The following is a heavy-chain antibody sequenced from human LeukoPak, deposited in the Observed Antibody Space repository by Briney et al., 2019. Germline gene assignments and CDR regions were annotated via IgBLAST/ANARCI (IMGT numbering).Heavy chain of an antibody. Sequence: ASVKVSCKASGGTFSSYAISWGRQAPGQGLEWMGGIIPILGTANYAQQFQGSVTITTTACTSTASMELSSLRSEDTAVYYCARGDRYCTSTSRYNKSAFDIWGQGTMVTVSS. J-gene: IGHJ3*02. D-gene: IGHD2-2*02. V-gene: IGHV1-69*05. CDR1: GGTFSSYA. CDR2: IIPILGTA. CDR3: ARGDRYCTSTSRYNKSAFDI.